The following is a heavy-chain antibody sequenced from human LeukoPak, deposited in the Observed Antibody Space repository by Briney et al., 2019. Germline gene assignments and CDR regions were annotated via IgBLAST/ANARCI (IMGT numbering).Heavy chain of an antibody. Sequence: GGSLRLSCAASGFTFSSYGMHWVRQAPGKGLEWVAVIWYDGSNKYYADSVKGRFTISRDNSKNTLYLQMNSLRAEDTAVYYCASSTYYDFWSGYRSDAFDIWGQGTMVTVSS. V-gene: IGHV3-33*01. CDR3: ASSTYYDFWSGYRSDAFDI. D-gene: IGHD3-3*01. J-gene: IGHJ3*02. CDR2: IWYDGSNK. CDR1: GFTFSSYG.